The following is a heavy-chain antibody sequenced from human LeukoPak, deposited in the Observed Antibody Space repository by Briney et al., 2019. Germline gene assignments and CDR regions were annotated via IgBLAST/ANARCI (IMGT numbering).Heavy chain of an antibody. Sequence: SGGSLRLSCAASGFTFSSYAMHWVRQAPGKGLEWVAVISYDGSNKYYADSVKGRFAISRDNSKNTLYLQMNSLRAEDTAVYYCARVKGVVVNAFDIWGQGTMVTVSS. V-gene: IGHV3-30*09. CDR3: ARVKGVVVNAFDI. D-gene: IGHD2-21*01. CDR1: GFTFSSYA. J-gene: IGHJ3*02. CDR2: ISYDGSNK.